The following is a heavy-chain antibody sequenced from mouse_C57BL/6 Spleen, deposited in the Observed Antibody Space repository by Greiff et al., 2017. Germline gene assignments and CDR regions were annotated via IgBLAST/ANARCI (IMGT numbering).Heavy chain of an antibody. D-gene: IGHD2-4*01. CDR2: INPNNGGT. CDR3: ARERYDYDGDYYAIDY. J-gene: IGHJ4*01. V-gene: IGHV1-22*01. CDR1: GYTFTDYN. Sequence: VQLQQSGPELVKPGASVKMSCKASGYTFTDYNMHWVKQSHGKSLEWIGYINPNNGGTSYNQKFKGKATLTVHKSSSTAYMELRSLTSEDSAVYYCARERYDYDGDYYAIDYWGQGTSVTVSS.